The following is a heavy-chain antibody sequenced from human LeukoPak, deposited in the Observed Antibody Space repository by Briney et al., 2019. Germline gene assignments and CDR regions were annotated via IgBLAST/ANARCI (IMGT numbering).Heavy chain of an antibody. CDR1: RFTFSSYG. CDR3: ARNYYDSSGYYYHGY. D-gene: IGHD3-22*01. CDR2: IWYDGSNK. Sequence: GGSLRLSCAASRFTFSSYGMHWVRQAPGKGLEWVAVIWYDGSNKYYADSVKGRFTISRDNSKNTLYLQMNSLRAEDTAVYYCARNYYDSSGYYYHGYWGQGTLVTVSS. J-gene: IGHJ4*02. V-gene: IGHV3-33*01.